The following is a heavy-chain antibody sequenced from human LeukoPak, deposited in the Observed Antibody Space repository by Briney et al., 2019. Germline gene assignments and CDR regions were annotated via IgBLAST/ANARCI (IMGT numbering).Heavy chain of an antibody. CDR2: ISTSSIYI. CDR1: GFTFSKYN. Sequence: GGSLRLSCAASGFTFSKYNMNWVRQAPGKGLEWVSSISTSSIYIYQADSVKGRFTISRDNAKNSLYLQMNSLRAEDTAVYYCARLGWGLVVVAATHPFDYWGQGTLVTVSS. CDR3: ARLGWGLVVVAATHPFDY. J-gene: IGHJ4*02. V-gene: IGHV3-21*01. D-gene: IGHD2-15*01.